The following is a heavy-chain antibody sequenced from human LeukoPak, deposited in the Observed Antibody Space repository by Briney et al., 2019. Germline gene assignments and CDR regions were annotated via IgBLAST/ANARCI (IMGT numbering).Heavy chain of an antibody. Sequence: QTGGSLRLSCAASGFTFSDYFMSWIRQAPGKGLEWVSAIRGSGDSTYYADSVKGRFTISRDNSKNTLYLQMNSLRDEDTAVYYCTKGVRGVPFDPWGQGTLVIVSS. CDR1: GFTFSDYF. CDR3: TKGVRGVPFDP. V-gene: IGHV3-23*01. D-gene: IGHD3-10*01. J-gene: IGHJ5*02. CDR2: IRGSGDST.